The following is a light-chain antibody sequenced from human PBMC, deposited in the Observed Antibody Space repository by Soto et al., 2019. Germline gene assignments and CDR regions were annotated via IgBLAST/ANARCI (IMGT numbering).Light chain of an antibody. CDR1: QSVSSN. V-gene: IGKV3-15*01. CDR3: QPYNNWPLS. Sequence: EIVMTQSPATLSVSPGERVALSCRASQSVSSNLAWYQQKPGQAPRLLIYDTSTRATGVPTRFSGSRSGAEVSLPINILQSEDFAAYYCQPYNNWPLSLGGGTKGDIK. J-gene: IGKJ4*01. CDR2: DTS.